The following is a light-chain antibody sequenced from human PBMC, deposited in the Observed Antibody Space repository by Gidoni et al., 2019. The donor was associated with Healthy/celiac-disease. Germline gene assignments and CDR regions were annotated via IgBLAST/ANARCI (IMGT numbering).Light chain of an antibody. V-gene: IGKV1-39*01. Sequence: DIQMTQSPSSLSASVGDRVTITCRASQSISSYLNWYQQKPGKAPKLLIYAASSLQSGVPSRFSGSGSGTDFTLTISSLQPEDFATYYCQQSYSLWTFGQXTKLEIK. J-gene: IGKJ2*02. CDR3: QQSYSLWT. CDR1: QSISSY. CDR2: AAS.